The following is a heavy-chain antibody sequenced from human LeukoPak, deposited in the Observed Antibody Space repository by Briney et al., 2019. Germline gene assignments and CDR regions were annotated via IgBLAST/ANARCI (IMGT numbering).Heavy chain of an antibody. Sequence: SETLSLTCTVSSGSISSGSYFWSWIRQPPGKGLEWIGYIYYSGSTNYNPSLQSRVTISVDTSKSQFSLKLTSVTAADTAVYYCASGRKWFDPWGQGTLVTVYS. CDR2: IYYSGST. V-gene: IGHV4-61*01. CDR1: SGSISSGSYF. J-gene: IGHJ5*02. CDR3: ASGRKWFDP.